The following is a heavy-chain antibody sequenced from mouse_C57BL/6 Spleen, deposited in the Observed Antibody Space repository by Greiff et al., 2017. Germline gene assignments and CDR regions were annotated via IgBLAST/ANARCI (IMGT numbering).Heavy chain of an antibody. CDR3: TRAGDCGSSPAWFAY. D-gene: IGHD1-1*01. J-gene: IGHJ3*01. CDR1: GYTFTDYE. CDR2: IDPETGGT. V-gene: IGHV1-15*01. Sequence: VQLQESGAELVKPGASVTLSCKASGYTFTDYEMHWVKQTPVHGLEWIGAIDPETGGTAYNQKFKGKAILTADKSSSTAYMELRSLTSEDSAVYYCTRAGDCGSSPAWFAYWGQGTLVTVSA.